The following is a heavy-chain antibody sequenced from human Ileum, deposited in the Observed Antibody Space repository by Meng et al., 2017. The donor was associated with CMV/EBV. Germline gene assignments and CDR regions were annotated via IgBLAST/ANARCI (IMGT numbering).Heavy chain of an antibody. CDR1: GFIFRNSG. J-gene: IGHJ4*02. D-gene: IGHD1-14*01. V-gene: IGHV3-30*02. CDR2: ILFDESIK. Sequence: LRLSCITSGFIFRNSGFHWVRQAPGRGLEWVAFILFDESIKYYADSVKGRFTISRDISKNTLYLQMNSLRNEDTAVYYCAKDPEVGYWGQGELVTVSS. CDR3: AKDPEVGY.